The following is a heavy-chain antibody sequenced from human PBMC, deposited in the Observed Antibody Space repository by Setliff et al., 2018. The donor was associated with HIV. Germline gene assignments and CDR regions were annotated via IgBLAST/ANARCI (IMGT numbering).Heavy chain of an antibody. V-gene: IGHV3-30*18. Sequence: LSCAASGFTFSSYGMHWVRLAPGKGLEWVAVISYDGGHKYYAESVKGRFTIARNNSKNTLYLLMYSLRAEDTAIYYCAKASSPPYYYYMDVWGKGTTVTVSS. CDR3: AKASSPPYYYYMDV. CDR2: ISYDGGHK. J-gene: IGHJ6*03. CDR1: GFTFSSYG.